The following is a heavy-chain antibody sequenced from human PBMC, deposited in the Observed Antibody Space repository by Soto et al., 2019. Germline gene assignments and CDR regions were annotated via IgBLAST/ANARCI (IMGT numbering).Heavy chain of an antibody. V-gene: IGHV3-21*01. CDR1: GFTFSRHS. Sequence: EVQLEESGGGLVEPGGSLRLSCAASGFTFSRHSLNWVRQAPGKGLEWVSSIGTTSTYIYYADSVKGRFTISRDNAKNSLYLQMDSLRAEDTAVYYCARDGYSSGFDYWGQGTLVTASS. CDR3: ARDGYSSGFDY. D-gene: IGHD6-19*01. CDR2: IGTTSTYI. J-gene: IGHJ4*02.